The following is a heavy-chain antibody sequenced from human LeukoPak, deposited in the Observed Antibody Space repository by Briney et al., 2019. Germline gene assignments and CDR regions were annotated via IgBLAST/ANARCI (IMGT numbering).Heavy chain of an antibody. CDR1: GGTFSSYA. D-gene: IGHD2-15*01. V-gene: IGHV1-69*04. J-gene: IGHJ4*02. Sequence: ASVKVSCKASGGTFSSYAISWVRQAPGQGLEWMGRIIPILGIANYAQKFQGRVTITADKSTSTAYMELSSLRSEDTAVYYCARGSSPFCSGGSCYFGYWGQGTLVTVSS. CDR3: ARGSSPFCSGGSCYFGY. CDR2: IIPILGIA.